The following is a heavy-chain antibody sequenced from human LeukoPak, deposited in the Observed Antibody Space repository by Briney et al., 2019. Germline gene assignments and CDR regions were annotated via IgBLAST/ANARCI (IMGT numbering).Heavy chain of an antibody. CDR3: ARLSSGWYEGDY. J-gene: IGHJ4*02. CDR1: GYTCTSYG. D-gene: IGHD6-19*01. CDR2: ISAYNGNT. V-gene: IGHV1-18*01. Sequence: ASVKVSCKASGYTCTSYGISWVRQAPGQGLEWMGWISAYNGNTNYAQKLQGRVTMTTDTSTSTAYMELRSLRSDDTAVYYCARLSSGWYEGDYWGQGTLVTVSS.